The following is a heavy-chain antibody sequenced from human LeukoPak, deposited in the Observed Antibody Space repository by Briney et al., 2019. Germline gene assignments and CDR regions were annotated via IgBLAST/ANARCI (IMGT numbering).Heavy chain of an antibody. J-gene: IGHJ4*02. CDR2: ISGSGGST. Sequence: GGPLRLPCAASGFTFSSYAMSWVRQAPGKGLEWVSAISGSGGSTYYADSVKGRFTISRDNSKNTLYLQMNSLRAEDTAVYYCAKGHGGNEYYFDYWGQGTLVTVSS. D-gene: IGHD4-23*01. V-gene: IGHV3-23*01. CDR3: AKGHGGNEYYFDY. CDR1: GFTFSSYA.